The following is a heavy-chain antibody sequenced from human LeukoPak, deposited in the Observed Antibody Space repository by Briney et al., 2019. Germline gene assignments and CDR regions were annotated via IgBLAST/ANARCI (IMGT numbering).Heavy chain of an antibody. CDR1: GYPFTGYY. J-gene: IGHJ4*02. D-gene: IGHD3-16*01. Sequence: ASVKVSCKASGYPFTGYYMHWVRQAPGQGLEWMGRINPNSGGTNYAQKFQGRVTMTRDTSISTAYMELSRLRSDDTAVYYCARDLGEWSYYFDYWGQGTLVTVSS. CDR2: INPNSGGT. CDR3: ARDLGEWSYYFDY. V-gene: IGHV1-2*06.